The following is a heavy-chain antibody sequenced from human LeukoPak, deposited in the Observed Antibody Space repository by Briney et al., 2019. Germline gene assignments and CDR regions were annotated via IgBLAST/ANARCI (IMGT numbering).Heavy chain of an antibody. CDR3: ARSPERLGQGYLHS. D-gene: IGHD3/OR15-3a*01. CDR1: GFTFSSYS. J-gene: IGHJ4*02. V-gene: IGHV3-30*04. Sequence: GRSLRLSCAASGFTFSSYSMHWVRQAPGKGLEWLTLISYHGSNKDYTDSVRGRFTISRDNSKNTVFLQMNSLRTEDTAVYFCARSPERLGQGYLHSWGQGTLVTVSS. CDR2: ISYHGSNK.